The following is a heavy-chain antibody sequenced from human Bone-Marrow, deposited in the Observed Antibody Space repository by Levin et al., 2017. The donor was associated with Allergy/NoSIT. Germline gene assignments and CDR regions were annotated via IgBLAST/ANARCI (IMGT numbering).Heavy chain of an antibody. J-gene: IGHJ4*02. CDR3: ARQITGTTCAGGFDY. CDR2: IYPGDSDT. CDR1: GYSFTSYW. Sequence: PGESLKISCKGSGYSFTSYWIGWVRQMPGKGLEWMGIIYPGDSDTRYSPSFQGQVTISADKSISTAYLQWSSLKASDSAMYYCARQITGTTCAGGFDYWGQGTLVTVSS. D-gene: IGHD1-20*01. V-gene: IGHV5-51*01.